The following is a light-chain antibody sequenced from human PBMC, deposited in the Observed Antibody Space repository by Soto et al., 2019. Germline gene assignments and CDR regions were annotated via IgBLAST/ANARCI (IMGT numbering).Light chain of an antibody. V-gene: IGKV3-15*01. J-gene: IGKJ5*01. CDR3: QQYINWPPIT. CDR2: GAS. CDR1: QSVSSN. Sequence: EIVMTQSPATLSVSPGERATLSCRASQSVSSNLAWYQQKPGQAPRLLIYGASTRATGIPARFSGSGSGTEFTLTISSLQSXXXXVYYCQQYINWPPITFGQGTRLEIK.